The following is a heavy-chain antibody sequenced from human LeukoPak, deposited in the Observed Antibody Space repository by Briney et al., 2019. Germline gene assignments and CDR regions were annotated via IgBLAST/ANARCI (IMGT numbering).Heavy chain of an antibody. D-gene: IGHD6-19*01. Sequence: PSDTLSLTCTVSGGSNSSYYWSGIRRPAQKALEWIGRIYTSGSTNYNPSLKSRVTMLVDTSKNQFPLKLSSLTAAETAGYYCAREKGIAVAGTLSDWFDPWGQGTLVTVSS. V-gene: IGHV4-4*07. CDR1: GGSNSSYY. J-gene: IGHJ5*02. CDR2: IYTSGST. CDR3: AREKGIAVAGTLSDWFDP.